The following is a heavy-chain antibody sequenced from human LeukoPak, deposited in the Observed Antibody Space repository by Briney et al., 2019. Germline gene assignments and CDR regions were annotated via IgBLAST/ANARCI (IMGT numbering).Heavy chain of an antibody. CDR3: ARQADSFDYYYYMDV. Sequence: PSETLSLTCTVSGGSISSYYWSWIRQPPGKGLEWIGYIYYSGSTNYNPSLKSRVTMSVDTSKNQFSLKLSSVTAADTAVYYCARQADSFDYYYYMDVWGKGTTVTVSS. CDR2: IYYSGST. V-gene: IGHV4-59*08. D-gene: IGHD3-3*01. J-gene: IGHJ6*03. CDR1: GGSISSYY.